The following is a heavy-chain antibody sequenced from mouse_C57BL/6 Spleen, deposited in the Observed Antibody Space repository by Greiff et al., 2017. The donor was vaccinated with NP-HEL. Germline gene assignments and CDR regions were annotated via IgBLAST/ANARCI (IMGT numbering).Heavy chain of an antibody. J-gene: IGHJ2*01. CDR1: GFTFSSYT. V-gene: IGHV5-9*01. CDR2: ISGGGGNT. D-gene: IGHD2-1*01. Sequence: EVQRVESGGGLVKPGGSLKLSCAASGFTFSSYTMSWVRQTPEKRLEWVATISGGGGNTYYPDSVKGRFTISRDNAKNTLYLQMSSLRSEDTALYYCARHGDYGNYFDYWGQGTTLTVSS. CDR3: ARHGDYGNYFDY.